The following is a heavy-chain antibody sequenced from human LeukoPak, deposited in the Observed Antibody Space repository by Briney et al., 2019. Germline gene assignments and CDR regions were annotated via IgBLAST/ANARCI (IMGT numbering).Heavy chain of an antibody. V-gene: IGHV4-61*02. D-gene: IGHD1-26*01. Sequence: SETLSLTCSVSGDSVTRDSYYWSWVRQPAGKGLEWIVRLSTSGSTDYSPSLKSRVTISMNTSKNQISLTLRSVTAADTAIYFCARDDPRSGSYSPDSWGRGLKVTVSS. CDR2: LSTSGST. CDR1: GDSVTRDSYY. J-gene: IGHJ4*02. CDR3: ARDDPRSGSYSPDS.